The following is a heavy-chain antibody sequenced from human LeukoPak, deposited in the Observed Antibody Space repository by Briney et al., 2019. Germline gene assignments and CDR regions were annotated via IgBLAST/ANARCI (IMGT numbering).Heavy chain of an antibody. V-gene: IGHV4-59*12. CDR2: VYFSGTA. CDR3: ARGPGISGDHIYPDY. Sequence: SETLSLTCTVSSGSMNKYYWSWIRQSPGVGLEWIGNVYFSGTADYKSSLKSRVVISVDTSKDQIPLKLSSVTAADTAVYFCARGPGISGDHIYPDYWGQGIQVTVSS. J-gene: IGHJ4*02. D-gene: IGHD2-21*01. CDR1: SGSMNKYY.